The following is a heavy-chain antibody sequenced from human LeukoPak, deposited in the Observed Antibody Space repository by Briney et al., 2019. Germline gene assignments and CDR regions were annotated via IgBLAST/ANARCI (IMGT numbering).Heavy chain of an antibody. CDR3: ARSPQTGTVDY. D-gene: IGHD1-1*01. J-gene: IGHJ4*02. CDR1: GFTFSIYW. CDR2: INQDGSEG. V-gene: IGHV3-7*01. Sequence: GGSLRLSCAASGFTFSIYWMSWVRQAPGKGLERVANINQDGSEGYYVDSVKGRFTIPRDNAKNSLYLQMNSLRAEDTAVYYCARSPQTGTVDYWGQGTLSPSRQ.